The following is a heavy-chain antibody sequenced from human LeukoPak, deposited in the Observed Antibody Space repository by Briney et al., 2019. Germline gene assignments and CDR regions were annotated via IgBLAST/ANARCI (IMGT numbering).Heavy chain of an antibody. Sequence: GGSLRLSCAASGFIFSTYAMTWVRQAPGKGLEWVSGISGGGGTTYYTDSVEGRFTISRDNSKNMVYLQMSSLRAEDTAVYYCARDMLRGEGDYWGQGTLVTVSS. CDR3: ARDMLRGEGDY. J-gene: IGHJ4*02. CDR1: GFIFSTYA. V-gene: IGHV3-23*01. CDR2: ISGGGGTT. D-gene: IGHD3-16*01.